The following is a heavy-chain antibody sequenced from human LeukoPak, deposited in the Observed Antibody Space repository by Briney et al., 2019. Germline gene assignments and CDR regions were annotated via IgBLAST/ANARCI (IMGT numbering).Heavy chain of an antibody. D-gene: IGHD3-9*01. CDR1: GGSFSGYY. J-gene: IGHJ3*02. CDR3: ARGFDGRNAFDI. V-gene: IGHV4-34*01. Sequence: PSETLSLTCTVYGGSFSGYYWSWIRQTPGKGLEWIGEINQSGSTNYNPSLKSRVTISGDTSKNQFSLNLNSVTAADTAVYSCARGFDGRNAFDIWGQGTMVTVSS. CDR2: INQSGST.